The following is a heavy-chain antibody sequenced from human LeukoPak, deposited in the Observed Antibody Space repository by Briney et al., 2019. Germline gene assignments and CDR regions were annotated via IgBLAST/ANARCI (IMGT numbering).Heavy chain of an antibody. D-gene: IGHD1-26*01. V-gene: IGHV1-69*04. CDR3: AGGRATRRLVDQGTPSRDV. J-gene: IGHJ6*02. Sequence: SVKVSCKASGGTFSSYAIIWVRQAPGQGLEWMGRIIPILGIANYAQKFQGRVTITADKSTSTAYMELSSLRSEDTAVYYCAGGRATRRLVDQGTPSRDVWGQGTTVTVSS. CDR2: IIPILGIA. CDR1: GGTFSSYA.